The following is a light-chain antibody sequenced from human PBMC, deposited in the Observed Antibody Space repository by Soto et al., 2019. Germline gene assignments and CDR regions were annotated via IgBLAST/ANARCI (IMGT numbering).Light chain of an antibody. CDR2: GAS. CDR3: QQYGTSPPRYT. J-gene: IGKJ2*01. CDR1: QSVSSTY. Sequence: EIVLTQSPGTLSLSPGERATLSCRASQSVSSTYLAWYQQKPGQAPRLLIYGASSRATGIPDRFSGSASGTDFPLTISRLEPEDFAVYYCQQYGTSPPRYTFGQGTKLEIK. V-gene: IGKV3-20*01.